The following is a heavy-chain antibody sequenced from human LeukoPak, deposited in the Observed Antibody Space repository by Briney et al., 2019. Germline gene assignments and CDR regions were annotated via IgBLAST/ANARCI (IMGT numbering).Heavy chain of an antibody. V-gene: IGHV4-39*01. J-gene: IGHJ4*02. CDR1: GGSISIYY. CDR3: ARLWGATTAFDY. CDR2: ISYSGNT. D-gene: IGHD1-26*01. Sequence: SETLSLTCTVSGGSISIYYWSWIRQPPGKGLEWIGSISYSGNTYYNPSLKSRVTISVDTSKNQFSLKLTSVTAADTAVYYCARLWGATTAFDYWGQGTLVTVSS.